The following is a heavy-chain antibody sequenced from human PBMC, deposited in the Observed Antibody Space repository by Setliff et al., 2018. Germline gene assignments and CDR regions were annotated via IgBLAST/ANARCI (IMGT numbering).Heavy chain of an antibody. CDR1: GSAFDSYA. J-gene: IGHJ4*01. D-gene: IGHD7-27*01. CDR3: AGVHWTTNWFLHY. V-gene: IGHV3-30*03. Sequence: QPGGSLRLSCAASGSAFDSYAMHWVRQAPGKGLEWVAIIFHDGRDIYYGDSVQGRFAISRDNSKNTLYLQMNSLRSDDTAVYYCAGVHWTTNWFLHYWGQGTLVTVSS. CDR2: IFHDGRDI.